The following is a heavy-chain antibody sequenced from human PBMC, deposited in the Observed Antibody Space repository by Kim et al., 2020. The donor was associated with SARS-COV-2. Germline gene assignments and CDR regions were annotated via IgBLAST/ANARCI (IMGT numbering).Heavy chain of an antibody. D-gene: IGHD2-2*01. CDR3: ARGFRGYCSSTSCWGPWFDP. V-gene: IGHV4-59*13. CDR2: IYYSGST. Sequence: SETLSLTCTVSGGSISSYYWSWIRQPPGKGLEWIGYIYYSGSTNYNPSLKSRVTISVDTSKNQFSLKLSSVTAADTAVYYCARGFRGYCSSTSCWGPWFDPWGQGTLVTVSS. CDR1: GGSISSYY. J-gene: IGHJ5*02.